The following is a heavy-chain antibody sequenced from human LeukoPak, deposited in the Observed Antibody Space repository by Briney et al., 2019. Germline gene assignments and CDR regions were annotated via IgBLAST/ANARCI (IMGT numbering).Heavy chain of an antibody. D-gene: IGHD3-10*01. CDR3: ARDLYYGSRSYYPFDP. Sequence: SETLSLTCTVSGGSISSYYWSWIRQPPGKGLEWIGYIYYSGSTNYNPSLKSRVTISVDTSKNQFSLKLSSVTAADTAVYYCARDLYYGSRSYYPFDPWGQGTLVTVSS. J-gene: IGHJ5*02. V-gene: IGHV4-59*01. CDR2: IYYSGST. CDR1: GGSISSYY.